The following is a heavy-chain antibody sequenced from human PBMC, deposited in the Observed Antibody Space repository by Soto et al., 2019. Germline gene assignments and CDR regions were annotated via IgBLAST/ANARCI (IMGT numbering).Heavy chain of an antibody. CDR2: ISSSSSYT. CDR1: GFTFSDYY. V-gene: IGHV3-11*06. D-gene: IGHD5-18*01. Sequence: GGSLRLSCAASGFTFSDYYMSWIRQAPGKGLEWVSYISSSSSYTNYADSVKGRFTISRDNAKNSLYLQMNSLRAEDTAVYYCARGKHSYGSSRYFDYWGQGTLVTVSS. CDR3: ARGKHSYGSSRYFDY. J-gene: IGHJ4*02.